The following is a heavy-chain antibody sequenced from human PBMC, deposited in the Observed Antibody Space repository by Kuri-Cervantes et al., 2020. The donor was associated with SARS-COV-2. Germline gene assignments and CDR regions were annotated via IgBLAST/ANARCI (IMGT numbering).Heavy chain of an antibody. CDR1: GGTFSSYA. Sequence: ASVKVSCKASGGTFSSYAISWVRQAPGQGLEWMGIINPSGGSTSYAQKFQGRVTMTRDTSTSTVYMELSSLRSEDTAVYYCARERGANYDFWSGYSYYYYYYMDVWGKGTTVTVSS. J-gene: IGHJ6*03. V-gene: IGHV1-46*01. D-gene: IGHD3-3*01. CDR3: ARERGANYDFWSGYSYYYYYYMDV. CDR2: INPSGGST.